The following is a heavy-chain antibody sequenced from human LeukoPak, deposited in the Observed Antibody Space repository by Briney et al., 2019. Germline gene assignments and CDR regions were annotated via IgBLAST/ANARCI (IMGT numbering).Heavy chain of an antibody. Sequence: PSETLSLTCTVSGGSIGSYCWSWIRQPPGQGLGWIGYIYYTGGTNYNPSLKSRVTLSVEASRNQFSLNLNSVTAADTAVYYCARHEGRSGWNGWYDHWGQGILVTVSS. D-gene: IGHD6-19*01. J-gene: IGHJ4*02. CDR3: ARHEGRSGWNGWYDH. CDR1: GGSIGSYC. CDR2: IYYTGGT. V-gene: IGHV4-59*08.